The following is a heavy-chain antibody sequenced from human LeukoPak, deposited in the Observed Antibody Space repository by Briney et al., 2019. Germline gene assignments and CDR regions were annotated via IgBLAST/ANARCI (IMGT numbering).Heavy chain of an antibody. CDR1: GFTFSSYS. CDR3: AKQSGSCAGYFDY. Sequence: PGGSLRLSCAASGFTFSSYSMNWVRQAPGKGLEWVSYISSSSGTIYYADSVKGRFTISRDNAKNSLYLQMNSLRAEDTAVYYCAKQSGSCAGYFDYWGQGTLVTVSS. CDR2: ISSSSGTI. V-gene: IGHV3-48*01. J-gene: IGHJ4*02. D-gene: IGHD1-26*01.